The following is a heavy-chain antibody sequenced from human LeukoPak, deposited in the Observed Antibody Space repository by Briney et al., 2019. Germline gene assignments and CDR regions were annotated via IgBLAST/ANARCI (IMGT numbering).Heavy chain of an antibody. D-gene: IGHD3-22*01. CDR3: ARWGYDTMMAQKAAFDI. J-gene: IGHJ3*02. Sequence: PGGSLRLSCAASGFTFSSYWMHWVRQAPGKGLVWVSRINSDGSSTSYADSVKGRFTISRDNAKNTLYLQMNSLRAEDTAVYYCARWGYDTMMAQKAAFDIWGQGTMVTVSS. CDR2: INSDGSST. V-gene: IGHV3-74*01. CDR1: GFTFSSYW.